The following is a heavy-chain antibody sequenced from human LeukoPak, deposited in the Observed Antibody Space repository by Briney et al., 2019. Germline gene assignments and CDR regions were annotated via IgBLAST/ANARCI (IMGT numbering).Heavy chain of an antibody. Sequence: NTSETLSLTCAVYGGSFSGYYWSWIRQPPGKGLEWIGEINHSGSTNYNPSLKSRVTISVDTSKNQFSLKLSSVTVADTAVYYCARGQQPGDYWGQGTLVTVSS. J-gene: IGHJ4*02. CDR3: ARGQQPGDY. CDR2: INHSGST. V-gene: IGHV4-34*01. CDR1: GGSFSGYY. D-gene: IGHD6-13*01.